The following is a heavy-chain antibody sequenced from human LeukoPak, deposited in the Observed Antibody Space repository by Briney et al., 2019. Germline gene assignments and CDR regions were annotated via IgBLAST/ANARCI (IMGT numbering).Heavy chain of an antibody. Sequence: ASVKVSCKASGYTFTSYGISCVRQAPGQGLEWMGWISAYNGNTNYAQKLQGRVTMTTDTSTSTAYMELRSLRSDDTAVYYCARDEELYSSGGYRDGQYYFDYWGQGTLVTVSS. CDR3: ARDEELYSSGGYRDGQYYFDY. D-gene: IGHD6-19*01. J-gene: IGHJ4*02. CDR2: ISAYNGNT. CDR1: GYTFTSYG. V-gene: IGHV1-18*01.